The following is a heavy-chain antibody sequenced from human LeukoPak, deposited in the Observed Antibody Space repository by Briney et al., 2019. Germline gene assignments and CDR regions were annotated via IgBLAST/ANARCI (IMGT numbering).Heavy chain of an antibody. V-gene: IGHV3-53*05. CDR3: AKDLQGHYALDY. D-gene: IGHD2-2*01. CDR2: IYSGGST. CDR1: GFTVSSNY. J-gene: IGHJ4*02. Sequence: GGSLRLSCAASGFTVSSNYMSWVRQAPGKGLEWVSVIYSGGSTYYADSVKGRSTISRDNSKNTLYLQMNSLRTEDTAVYYCAKDLQGHYALDYWGQGTLVTVSS.